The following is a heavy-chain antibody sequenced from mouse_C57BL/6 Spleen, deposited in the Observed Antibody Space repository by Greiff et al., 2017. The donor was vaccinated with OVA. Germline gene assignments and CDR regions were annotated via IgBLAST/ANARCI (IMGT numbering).Heavy chain of an antibody. CDR3: ARHGDYGSSYVFFAY. D-gene: IGHD1-1*01. Sequence: EVMLVESGGGLVKPGGSLKLSCAASGFTFSSYTMSWVRQTPEKRLEWVATISGGGGNTYYPDSVKGRFTISRDNAKNTLYLHMSSLRSEDTALYYCARHGDYGSSYVFFAYWGQGTLVTVSA. CDR2: ISGGGGNT. V-gene: IGHV5-9*01. J-gene: IGHJ3*01. CDR1: GFTFSSYT.